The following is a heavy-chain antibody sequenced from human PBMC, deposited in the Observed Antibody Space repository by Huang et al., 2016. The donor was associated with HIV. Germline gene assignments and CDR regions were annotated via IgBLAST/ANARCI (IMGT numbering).Heavy chain of an antibody. J-gene: IGHJ4*02. Sequence: QITLKESGPTLVKPTQTLTLTCTFSGFSLTSSGVAVGWIRKPPGKALEWLALIYWDNEERFSPSLKTRLTITKDTPKNEVVLTRTNMDAVDTATYYCVHRLRYDKWYVDYWGQGVLVTVSS. D-gene: IGHD2-8*01. CDR3: VHRLRYDKWYVDY. CDR2: IYWDNEE. V-gene: IGHV2-5*02. CDR1: GFSLTSSGVA.